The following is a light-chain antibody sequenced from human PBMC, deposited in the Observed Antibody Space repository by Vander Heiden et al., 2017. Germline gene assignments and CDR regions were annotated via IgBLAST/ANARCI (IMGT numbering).Light chain of an antibody. CDR2: DVT. J-gene: IGLJ2*01. CDR1: SNDIGGSKY. V-gene: IGLV2-14*03. Sequence: QSPLTQPPSLSGSPAQSITITCTGTSNDIGGSKYVSWYQQHPGKVPELIINDVTNRPSGVYDRFSGSKSGNTASLTISALQPEDEADYYCNSYTRTSTLVFGGGTKLTVL. CDR3: NSYTRTSTLV.